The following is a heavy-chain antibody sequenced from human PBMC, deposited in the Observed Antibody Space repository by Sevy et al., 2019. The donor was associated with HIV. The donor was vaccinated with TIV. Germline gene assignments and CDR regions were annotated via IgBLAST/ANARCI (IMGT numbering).Heavy chain of an antibody. Sequence: ASVKVSCKASGFTFSGSALQWVRQARGQRLEWIGWIVVGSGSTKYAPQFLERVTFIRDMSTSTAYMELSSLRSEDTAVYYCAADNGSGYIGGGTYYYGMNVWGQGTTVTVSS. CDR3: AADNGSGYIGGGTYYYGMNV. D-gene: IGHD3-3*01. V-gene: IGHV1-58*01. CDR1: GFTFSGSA. J-gene: IGHJ6*02. CDR2: IVVGSGST.